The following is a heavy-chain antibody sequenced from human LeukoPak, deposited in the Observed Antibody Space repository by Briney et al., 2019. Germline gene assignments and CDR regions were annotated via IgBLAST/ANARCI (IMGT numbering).Heavy chain of an antibody. CDR3: AKQAGSGYSGYYFNY. V-gene: IGHV5-51*01. CDR1: GYRFTTYW. D-gene: IGHD5-12*01. CDR2: IYPGDSDT. Sequence: GESLKISCRPSGYRFTTYWIGWVRHMPEKGLEWMGIIYPGDSDTRYSPSFQGQVTISADKSITTAYLQWSGLKASDTAMYYCAKQAGSGYSGYYFNYWGQGTLVTVSS. J-gene: IGHJ4*02.